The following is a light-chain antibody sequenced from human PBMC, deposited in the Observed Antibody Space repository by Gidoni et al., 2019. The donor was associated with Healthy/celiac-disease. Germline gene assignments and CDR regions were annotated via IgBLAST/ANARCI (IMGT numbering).Light chain of an antibody. V-gene: IGKV3-20*01. CDR2: GAS. CDR1: QSGSSSY. Sequence: EFLLTHSPGTLSLSPGERATLSCRASQSGSSSYLAWYQQKPGQAPRLLIYGASSRATGIPDRFSGSGSGTDFTLTISRLEPEDFAVYYCQQYGSSPRTFGGGTKVEIK. J-gene: IGKJ4*01. CDR3: QQYGSSPRT.